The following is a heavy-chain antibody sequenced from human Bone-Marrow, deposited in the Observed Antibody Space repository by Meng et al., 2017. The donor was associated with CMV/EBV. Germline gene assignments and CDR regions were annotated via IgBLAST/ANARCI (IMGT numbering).Heavy chain of an antibody. D-gene: IGHD6-13*01. CDR1: GFTFSSYG. V-gene: IGHV3-30*02. CDR2: IRYDGSNK. CDR3: AKGQSSSWSDYNYYYGMDV. J-gene: IGHJ6*02. Sequence: GESLKISCAASGFTFSSYGMHWVRQAPGKGLEWVAFIRYDGSNKYYADSVKGRFTISRDNSKNTLYLQMNSLRAEDAAVYYCAKGQSSSWSDYNYYYGMDVWGQGTTVTVSS.